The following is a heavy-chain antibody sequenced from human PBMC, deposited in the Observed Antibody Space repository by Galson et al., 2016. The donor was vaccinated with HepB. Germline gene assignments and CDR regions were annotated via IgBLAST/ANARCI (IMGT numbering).Heavy chain of an antibody. V-gene: IGHV1-18*01. CDR1: GYTFNRYG. Sequence: SVKVSCKASGYTFNRYGINWLRQAPGQGLEWMGRISADSGNTTYAQRLQGRVTMTTDTSTNTAYIELRSLRSDDTAVYYCARGNPSLWFGELFGNNWFDPWGQGTLVTVSS. CDR3: ARGNPSLWFGELFGNNWFDP. J-gene: IGHJ5*02. D-gene: IGHD3-10*01. CDR2: ISADSGNT.